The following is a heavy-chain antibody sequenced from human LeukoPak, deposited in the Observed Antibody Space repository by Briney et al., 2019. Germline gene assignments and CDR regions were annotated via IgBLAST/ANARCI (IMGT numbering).Heavy chain of an antibody. D-gene: IGHD2-2*02. CDR1: GFTFSNYA. J-gene: IGHJ4*02. V-gene: IGHV3-23*01. CDR2: ISGTADDT. Sequence: PGGSLRLSCTASGFTFSNYAMSRVRQAPGQGLEWVSTISGTADDTHDADSVKGRITISTDNCNLVLYLPLNYLRAQDTAVYYCAKSPYIPTHLYFEYWGQGALVTVSP. CDR3: AKSPYIPTHLYFEY.